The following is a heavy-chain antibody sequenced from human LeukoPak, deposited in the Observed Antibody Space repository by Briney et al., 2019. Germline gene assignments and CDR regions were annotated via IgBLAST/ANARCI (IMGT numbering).Heavy chain of an antibody. J-gene: IGHJ4*02. V-gene: IGHV3-21*01. CDR3: ARDYGYGPFDY. CDR1: GFTFSSYS. Sequence: PGGSLRLSCAASGFTFSSYSMNWVRQAPGKGLEWVSSISSSSYIYYADSVKGRFTISRDNAKNSLYLQMNSLRAEDTAVYYCARDYGYGPFDYWGQGTLVTVSS. D-gene: IGHD5-12*01. CDR2: ISSSSYI.